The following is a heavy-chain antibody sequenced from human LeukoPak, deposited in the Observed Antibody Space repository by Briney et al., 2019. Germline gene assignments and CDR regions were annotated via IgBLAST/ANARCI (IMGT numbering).Heavy chain of an antibody. D-gene: IGHD6-13*01. J-gene: IGHJ4*02. Sequence: GGSLRLSCAASGFTFSSYSMNWVRQAPGKGLEWVSSISSSGSTIYYADSVKGRFTISRDNAKNSLYLQMNSLRAEDTAVYYCARDGYSSSWYSQPLDYWGQGTLVTVSS. CDR2: ISSSGSTI. CDR1: GFTFSSYS. CDR3: ARDGYSSSWYSQPLDY. V-gene: IGHV3-21*04.